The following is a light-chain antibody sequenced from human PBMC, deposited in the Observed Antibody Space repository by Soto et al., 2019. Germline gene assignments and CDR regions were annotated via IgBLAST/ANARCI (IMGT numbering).Light chain of an antibody. CDR1: SSNIGAGYD. Sequence: QSVLTQPPSVSRAPGQRVTISCTGSSSNIGAGYDVHWYQQLPGTAPKLLIYGNSNRPSGVPDRFSGSKSGTSASLAITGLQAEDEAYYYCQSYDSSLSGYVFGTGTKLTLL. J-gene: IGLJ1*01. V-gene: IGLV1-40*01. CDR2: GNS. CDR3: QSYDSSLSGYV.